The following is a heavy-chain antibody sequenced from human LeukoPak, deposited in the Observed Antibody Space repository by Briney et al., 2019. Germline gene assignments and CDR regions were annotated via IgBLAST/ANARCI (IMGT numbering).Heavy chain of an antibody. V-gene: IGHV1-3*01. CDR2: INAGNGNT. J-gene: IGHJ6*02. Sequence: ASVKVSCKASGYTFTSYAMHWVRQAPGQRLEWMGWINAGNGNTKYSQKFQGRVTITRDTSASTAYMELSSLRSEDTAVYYCARDRCGEVDWLCYYYYGMDVWGQGTTVTVSS. CDR1: GYTFTSYA. D-gene: IGHD3/OR15-3a*01. CDR3: ARDRCGEVDWLCYYYYGMDV.